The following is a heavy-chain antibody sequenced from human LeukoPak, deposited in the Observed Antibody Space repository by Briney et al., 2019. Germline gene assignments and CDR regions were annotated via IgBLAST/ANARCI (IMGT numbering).Heavy chain of an antibody. CDR3: AKDSGYYDILTGPGGGNWFDP. CDR2: ISGSGGST. V-gene: IGHV3-23*01. J-gene: IGHJ5*02. D-gene: IGHD3-9*01. Sequence: GSLRLSCAASGFTFSSYAMSWVRQAPGKGLEWVSAISGSGGSTYYADSVKGRFTTSRDNSKNTLYLQMNSLRAEDTAVYYCAKDSGYYDILTGPGGGNWFDPWGQGTLVTVSS. CDR1: GFTFSSYA.